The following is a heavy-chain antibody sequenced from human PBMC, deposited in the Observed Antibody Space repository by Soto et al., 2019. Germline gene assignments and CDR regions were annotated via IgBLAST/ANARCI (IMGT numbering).Heavy chain of an antibody. V-gene: IGHV1-69*13. CDR2: MNPICGTT. Sequence: SVKVSWKASGDTFTSYAITWARPAPGRGLEWMGGMNPICGTTVYAQKFQGRDTITADESTSTAYMEVRSLRSEVTAVYHCARGGRGGSGSYYMGAYHGGSVVWGR. J-gene: IGHJ2*01. CDR1: GDTFTSYA. D-gene: IGHD3-10*01. CDR3: ARGGRGGSGSYYMGAYHGGSVV.